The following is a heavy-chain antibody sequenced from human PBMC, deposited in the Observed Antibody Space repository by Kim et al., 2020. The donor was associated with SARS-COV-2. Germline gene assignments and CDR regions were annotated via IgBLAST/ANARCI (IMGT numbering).Heavy chain of an antibody. CDR1: GYSFTSYW. V-gene: IGHV5-10-1*01. D-gene: IGHD6-19*01. J-gene: IGHJ5*02. CDR2: IDPSDSYT. Sequence: GESLKISCKGSGYSFTSYWISWVRQMPGKGLEWMGRIDPSDSYTNYSPSFQGHVTISADKSISTAYLQWSSLKASDTAMYYCARRVKSSSGWNEALEDWFDPWGQGTLVTVSS. CDR3: ARRVKSSSGWNEALEDWFDP.